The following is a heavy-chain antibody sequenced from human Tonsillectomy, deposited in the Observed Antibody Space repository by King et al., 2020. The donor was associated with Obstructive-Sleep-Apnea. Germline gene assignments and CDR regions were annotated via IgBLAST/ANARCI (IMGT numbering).Heavy chain of an antibody. CDR3: AGDGRYYDILTGYYHRAYFDY. V-gene: IGHV3-11*01. Sequence: VQLVESGGGLVKPGGSLRLSCAASGFTFSDYYMSWIRQAPGKGLEWVSYISSSGSTIYYADSVKGRFTISRDNAKNSLYLQMNSLRAEDTAVYYCAGDGRYYDILTGYYHRAYFDYWGQGTLVTVSS. CDR2: ISSSGSTI. J-gene: IGHJ4*02. D-gene: IGHD3-9*01. CDR1: GFTFSDYY.